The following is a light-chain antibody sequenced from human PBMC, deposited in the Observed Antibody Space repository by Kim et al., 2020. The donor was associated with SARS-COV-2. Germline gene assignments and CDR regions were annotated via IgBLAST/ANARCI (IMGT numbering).Light chain of an antibody. J-gene: IGKJ4*01. CDR3: QQYDNLPPLLT. CDR1: QDISNY. V-gene: IGKV1-33*01. CDR2: DAS. Sequence: SVGDRVTITCQASQDISNYLNWYQQKPGKAPKLLIYDASNLETGVPSRFSGSGSGTDFTFTISSLQPEDIATYYCQQYDNLPPLLTFGGGTKLEI.